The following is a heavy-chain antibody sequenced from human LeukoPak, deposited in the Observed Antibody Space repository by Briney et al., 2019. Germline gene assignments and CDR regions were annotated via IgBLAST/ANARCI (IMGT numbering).Heavy chain of an antibody. Sequence: SQTLSLTCTVSGGSISSGDYYWSWIRQPPGKGLEWIGYIYYSGSTYYNPSLKSRVTISVDTSKNQFSLKLSSVTAADTAVYYCARDRVDIVVVPAAIPGVGARGYYYYYMDVWGKGTTVTVSS. CDR1: GGSISSGDYY. D-gene: IGHD2-2*02. CDR3: ARDRVDIVVVPAAIPGVGARGYYYYYMDV. V-gene: IGHV4-30-4*08. CDR2: IYYSGST. J-gene: IGHJ6*03.